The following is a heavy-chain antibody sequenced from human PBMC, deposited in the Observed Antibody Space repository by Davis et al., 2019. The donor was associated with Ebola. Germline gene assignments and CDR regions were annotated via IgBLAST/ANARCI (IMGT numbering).Heavy chain of an antibody. CDR2: IIPNSGGT. Sequence: ASVTVSCKASLGTFSSYTISWVRQAPGQGLEWMGRIIPNSGGTNYAQKFQGRVTMTRDTSISTAYMELSRLRSDDTAVYYCARAQFPTTSDHWGQGTLVTVSS. J-gene: IGHJ4*02. D-gene: IGHD1-1*01. CDR1: LGTFSSYT. CDR3: ARAQFPTTSDH. V-gene: IGHV1-2*02.